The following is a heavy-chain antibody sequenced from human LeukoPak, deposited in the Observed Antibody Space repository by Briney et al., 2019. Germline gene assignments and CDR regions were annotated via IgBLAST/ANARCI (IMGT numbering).Heavy chain of an antibody. CDR3: ARPNNYYDSSGYFPFDY. V-gene: IGHV1-69*05. CDR1: GGTFSSYA. J-gene: IGHJ4*02. CDR2: IIPIFGTA. D-gene: IGHD3-22*01. Sequence: GSSVKVSCKASGGTFSSYAISWVRQAPGQGLEWMGGIIPIFGTANYAQKFQGRVTITTDESTSTAYMELSSLRSEDTAVYYCARPNNYYDSSGYFPFDYWGQGTLVTVSS.